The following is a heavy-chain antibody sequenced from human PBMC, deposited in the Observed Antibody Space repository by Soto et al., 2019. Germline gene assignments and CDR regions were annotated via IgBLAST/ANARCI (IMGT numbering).Heavy chain of an antibody. CDR1: GGSFSGYY. V-gene: IGHV4-34*01. J-gene: IGHJ4*02. Sequence: PSETLSLTCAVYGGSFSGYYWSWIRQPPGKGLEWIGEINHSGSTNYNPSLKSRVTISVDTSKNQLSLKLSSVTAADTALYYCARDSTDYGGFDLDYWGQGTLVTVSS. CDR2: INHSGST. CDR3: ARDSTDYGGFDLDY. D-gene: IGHD3-10*01.